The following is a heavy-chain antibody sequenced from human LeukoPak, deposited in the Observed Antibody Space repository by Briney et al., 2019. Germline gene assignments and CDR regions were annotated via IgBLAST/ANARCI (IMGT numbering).Heavy chain of an antibody. CDR3: ARDRPDV. J-gene: IGHJ4*02. CDR2: IWYDGSTK. V-gene: IGHV3-33*01. D-gene: IGHD3-10*01. Sequence: GGSLRLSCAASGFTFSSYGMHWVRQAPAKGLEWVAVIWYDGSTKYYADSVKGRFTISRDNSKNTLYLQMNSLRAEDTAVYYCARDRPDVWGQGTLVTVSS. CDR1: GFTFSSYG.